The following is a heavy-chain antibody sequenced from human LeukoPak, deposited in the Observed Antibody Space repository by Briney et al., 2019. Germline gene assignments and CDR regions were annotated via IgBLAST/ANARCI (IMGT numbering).Heavy chain of an antibody. CDR3: ARGLFAGSTSCYDY. D-gene: IGHD2-2*01. Sequence: SVKVSCKASGGTFSSYAISWVRQAPGQGLERVGRIIPIFGTANYAQKFQGRVTITTDESTSTAYMELSSLRSEDTAVYYCARGLFAGSTSCYDYWGQGTLVTVSS. V-gene: IGHV1-69*05. CDR1: GGTFSSYA. J-gene: IGHJ4*02. CDR2: IIPIFGTA.